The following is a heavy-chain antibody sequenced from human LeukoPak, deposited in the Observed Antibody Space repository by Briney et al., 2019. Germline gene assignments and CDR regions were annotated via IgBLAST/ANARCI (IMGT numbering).Heavy chain of an antibody. CDR3: ARLYYSDSAFDY. CDR1: GGALISSSFY. J-gene: IGHJ4*01. D-gene: IGHD3-10*01. V-gene: IGHV4-39*01. CDR2: IYSSGST. Sequence: SKTLSLTCTVSGGALISSSFYWVWIRQPPGGGLEWIGSIYSSGSTCYNPSVNSRATISVDTSKKELSLELSSVTAADTSMYYCARLYYSDSAFDYWGQGTLVTVSS.